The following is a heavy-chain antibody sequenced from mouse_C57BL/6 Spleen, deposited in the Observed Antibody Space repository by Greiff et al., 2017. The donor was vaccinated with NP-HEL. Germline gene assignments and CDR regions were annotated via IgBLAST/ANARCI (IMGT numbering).Heavy chain of an antibody. CDR2: IDPETGGT. V-gene: IGHV1-15*01. D-gene: IGHD2-1*01. Sequence: QVQLQQSGAELVRPGASVTLSCKASGYTFTDYEMHWVKQTPVHGLEWIGAIDPETGGTAYNQKFKGKAILTADKSSSTAYMALRSLTSEDSAVYYCTRFYGNSFDYWGQGTTLTVSS. CDR1: GYTFTDYE. CDR3: TRFYGNSFDY. J-gene: IGHJ2*01.